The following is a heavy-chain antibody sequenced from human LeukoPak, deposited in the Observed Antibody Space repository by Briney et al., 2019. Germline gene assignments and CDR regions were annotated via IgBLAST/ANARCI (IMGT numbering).Heavy chain of an antibody. CDR1: GGSISSYY. J-gene: IGHJ4*02. D-gene: IGHD3-16*01. CDR2: IYTSGST. CDR3: ARVSDIMISLGGGISYFDY. V-gene: IGHV4-4*09. Sequence: PSETLSLTCTVSGGSISSYYWSWIRQPPGKGLEWIGYIYTSGSTNYNPSLKSRVTISVDTSKNQFSLQLSSVTAADTGVYYCARVSDIMISLGGGISYFDYWGQGSLVTVSS.